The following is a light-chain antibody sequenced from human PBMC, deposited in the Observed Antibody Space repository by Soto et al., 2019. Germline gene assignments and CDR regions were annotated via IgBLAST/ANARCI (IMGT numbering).Light chain of an antibody. CDR2: GAS. CDR1: QSVSSSY. Sequence: EIVLTQSPGTLSLSPGERATLSCRASQSVSSSYLAWYQQKPGQAPRLLIYGASTRATGIPARFSGSGSGTEFTLTISSLQSEDFAVYYRQQYGSSPRTFGQGTKVDIK. J-gene: IGKJ1*01. CDR3: QQYGSSPRT. V-gene: IGKV3-20*01.